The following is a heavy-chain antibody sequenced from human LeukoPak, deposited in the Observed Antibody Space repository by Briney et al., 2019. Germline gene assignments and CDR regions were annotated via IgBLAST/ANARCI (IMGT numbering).Heavy chain of an antibody. D-gene: IGHD6-6*01. CDR3: ARGEYSSSYSPLNY. Sequence: SETLSLTCTVSGGSISSYYWSWIRQPPGKGLEWIGYIYYSGSTNYNPSLKSRVTISVDTSKNQFSLKLSSVTAADTAVYCCARGEYSSSYSPLNYWGQGTLVTVSS. V-gene: IGHV4-59*01. CDR1: GGSISSYY. CDR2: IYYSGST. J-gene: IGHJ4*02.